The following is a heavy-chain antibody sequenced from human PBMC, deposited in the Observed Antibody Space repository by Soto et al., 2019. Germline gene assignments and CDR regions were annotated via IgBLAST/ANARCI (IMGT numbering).Heavy chain of an antibody. CDR1: GFTFSSYA. J-gene: IGHJ4*02. V-gene: IGHV3-23*01. CDR2: ISGSGGAT. D-gene: IGHD3-3*01. CDR3: AKATSRVVHPLVFDY. Sequence: HPGGSLRLSCEASGFTFSSYAMNWVRQAPGKGLEWISVISGSGGATYFADSVKGRFVISRDNSKNTLYLQMNSLRAEDTAIYYCAKATSRVVHPLVFDYWGQGSLVTVSS.